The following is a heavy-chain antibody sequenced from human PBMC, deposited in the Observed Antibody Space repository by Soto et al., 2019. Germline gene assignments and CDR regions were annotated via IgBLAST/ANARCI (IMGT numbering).Heavy chain of an antibody. V-gene: IGHV4-34*01. CDR1: SGSFSGYY. D-gene: IGHD6-6*01. J-gene: IGHJ4*02. CDR3: ARAPKVSGSSQTRPAF. CDR2: ISQSGNT. Sequence: PXATLSLTCSIYSGSFSGYYWSWIRQPPGKGLEWIGEISQSGNTNYSPSLKSRVSISIDTSKKQFSLNLDSVSAADTAVYYCARAPKVSGSSQTRPAFWGQGTLVTVSS.